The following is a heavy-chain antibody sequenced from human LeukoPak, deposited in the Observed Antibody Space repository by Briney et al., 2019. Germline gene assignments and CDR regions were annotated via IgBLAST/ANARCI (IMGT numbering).Heavy chain of an antibody. J-gene: IGHJ4*02. CDR3: AKDYRPDGYNDLDY. CDR2: IVGSNGKT. V-gene: IGHV3-23*01. Sequence: GGSLRLSCAASGFTFSTYTMHWVRQAPGKGLDWVSGIVGSNGKTYYADSVKGRFTISRDNSKNTLYLQMNSLRAEDTAVYFCAKDYRPDGYNDLDYWGQGTRSPSPQ. D-gene: IGHD5-24*01. CDR1: GFTFSTYT.